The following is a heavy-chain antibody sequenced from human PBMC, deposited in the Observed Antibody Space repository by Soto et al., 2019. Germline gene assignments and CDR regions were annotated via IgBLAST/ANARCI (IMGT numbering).Heavy chain of an antibody. D-gene: IGHD4-17*01. J-gene: IGHJ5*02. CDR1: GFTFSSFA. CDR3: ARSQQTTVTSPLADP. Sequence: QVQLVESGGGVVQPGRSLRLPCAASGFTFSSFAMHWVRQAPGRGREGVTVISYDGNNKYYADSVEGRFTISRDNSKNTLYLQMNSLTTEDTGVYYCARSQQTTVTSPLADPWGQGTLVTVSS. V-gene: IGHV3-30-3*01. CDR2: ISYDGNNK.